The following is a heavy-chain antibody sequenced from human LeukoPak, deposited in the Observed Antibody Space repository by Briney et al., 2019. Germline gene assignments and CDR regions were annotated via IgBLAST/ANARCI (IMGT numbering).Heavy chain of an antibody. Sequence: PSASVKVSCKASGYTFPSYYMHWVRQAPGQGLEWMGGIIPIFGTANYAQKFQGRVTITTDESTSTAYMELSSLRSEDTAVYYCARSGREDYSNLHQDYWGQGTLVTVSS. CDR3: ARSGREDYSNLHQDY. V-gene: IGHV1-69*05. J-gene: IGHJ4*02. CDR1: GYTFPSYY. D-gene: IGHD4-11*01. CDR2: IIPIFGTA.